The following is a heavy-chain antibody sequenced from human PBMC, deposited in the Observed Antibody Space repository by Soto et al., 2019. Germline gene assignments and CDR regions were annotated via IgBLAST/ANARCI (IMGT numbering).Heavy chain of an antibody. CDR3: AREAESVVGASYYYFYGMDV. D-gene: IGHD1-26*01. V-gene: IGHV3-21*01. CDR2: ISSSSSYI. CDR1: GFTFVGHS. Sequence: PGGPLRHSWSAAGFTFVGHSMNWIRHNPVKHPEWVSSISSSSSYIYYADSVMGRFAISRDNSKSTSYLQMNSLRTEDTAVYFCAREAESVVGASYYYFYGMDVWGQGTTV. J-gene: IGHJ6*02.